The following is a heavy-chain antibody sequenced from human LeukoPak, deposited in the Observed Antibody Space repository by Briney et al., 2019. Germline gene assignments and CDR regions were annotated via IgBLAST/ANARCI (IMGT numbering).Heavy chain of an antibody. J-gene: IGHJ4*02. CDR3: AIGRAMIVVVPLDY. Sequence: GASVNVSCKASGYTFTGYYMHWVRPAPGQGREWVGWINPNSGGTNYAQKFQGRVTMTRDTSISTAYMELRRLRSDDTAVYYCAIGRAMIVVVPLDYWGQGTLVTVSS. CDR2: INPNSGGT. V-gene: IGHV1-2*02. D-gene: IGHD3-22*01. CDR1: GYTFTGYY.